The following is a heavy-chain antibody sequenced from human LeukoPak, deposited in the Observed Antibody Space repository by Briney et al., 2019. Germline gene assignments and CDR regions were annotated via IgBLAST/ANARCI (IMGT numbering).Heavy chain of an antibody. CDR1: GGSISSGDYY. V-gene: IGHV4-30-4*01. D-gene: IGHD3-10*01. Sequence: PSQTLSLTCTVSGGSISSGDYYWSWIRQPPGKGLEWIGYIYYSGSTYYNPSLRSRVTISVDTSKNQFSLKLSSVTAADTAVYYCASESAVVRGVITYYYGMDVWGQGTTVTVSS. CDR2: IYYSGST. J-gene: IGHJ6*02. CDR3: ASESAVVRGVITYYYGMDV.